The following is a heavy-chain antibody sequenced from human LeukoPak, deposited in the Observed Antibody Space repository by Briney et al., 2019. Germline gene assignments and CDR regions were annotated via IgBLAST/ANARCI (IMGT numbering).Heavy chain of an antibody. J-gene: IGHJ4*02. CDR1: GYTFTNYL. CDR3: ARDPRTEDGYNLRGFDY. V-gene: IGHV1-18*04. Sequence: ASVKVSCKASGYTFTNYLLHWVRQAPGQGLEWMGWISAYNGNTNYAQRFQGRVTMTTDTSTSTAYMDLRSLRSDDTAVYYCARDPRTEDGYNLRGFDYWGQGTLVTVSS. CDR2: ISAYNGNT. D-gene: IGHD5-24*01.